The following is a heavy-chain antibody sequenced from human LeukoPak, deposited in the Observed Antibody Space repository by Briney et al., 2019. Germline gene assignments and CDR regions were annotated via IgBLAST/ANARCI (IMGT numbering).Heavy chain of an antibody. CDR2: ISSSSSYI. J-gene: IGHJ4*02. D-gene: IGHD6-19*01. CDR1: GFTFSSYS. Sequence: GGSLRLSCAASGFTFSSYSMNWVRQAPGKGLEWVSSISSSSSYIYYADSVKGRFTISRDNAKNSLYLQMNSLRAEDTAVYYCARRGIAVAGPFDYWGQGTLVTVSS. CDR3: ARRGIAVAGPFDY. V-gene: IGHV3-21*01.